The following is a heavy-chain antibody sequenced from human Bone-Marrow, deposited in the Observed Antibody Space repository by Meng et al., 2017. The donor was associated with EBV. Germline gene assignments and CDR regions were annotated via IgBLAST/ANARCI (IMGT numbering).Heavy chain of an antibody. D-gene: IGHD4-23*01. J-gene: IGHJ5*02. CDR2: INHSGST. CDR1: GGSFIGYY. V-gene: IGHV4-34*01. Sequence: QWGAALLRPSETMSLTCAVYGGSFIGYYWSWIRQPPGKGLEWIGEINHSGSTNYNPSLKSRVTISVDTSKNQFSLKLSSVTAADTAVYYCARGKRWVRNWFDPWGQGTLVTVSS. CDR3: ARGKRWVRNWFDP.